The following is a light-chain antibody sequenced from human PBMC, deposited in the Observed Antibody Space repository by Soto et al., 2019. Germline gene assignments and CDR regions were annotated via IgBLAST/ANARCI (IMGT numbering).Light chain of an antibody. CDR1: SSNIGAGYD. J-gene: IGLJ1*01. Sequence: QAVVTQPPSVSGAPGQRVTISCTGSSSNIGAGYDVHWYQQLPGTAPKLPIYGNSNRPSGVPDRFSGSKSGTSASLAITGLQAEDEADYYCQSYDSSLSALYVFGTGTKVTVL. CDR3: QSYDSSLSALYV. V-gene: IGLV1-40*01. CDR2: GNS.